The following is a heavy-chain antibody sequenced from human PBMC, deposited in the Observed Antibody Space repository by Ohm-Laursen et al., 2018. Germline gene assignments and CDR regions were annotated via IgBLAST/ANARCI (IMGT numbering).Heavy chain of an antibody. J-gene: IGHJ6*02. D-gene: IGHD3-10*01. CDR1: GFTFDDYA. CDR3: AKDSSGGYYGMHV. CDR2: ISRNSGSI. Sequence: FLRLSCTASGFTFDDYAMHWVRQAPGKGLEWVSGISRNSGSIGYADSVKGRFTISRDNAKNSLYLQMNSLRAEDTALYYCAKDSSGGYYGMHVWGQGTTVTVSS. V-gene: IGHV3-9*01.